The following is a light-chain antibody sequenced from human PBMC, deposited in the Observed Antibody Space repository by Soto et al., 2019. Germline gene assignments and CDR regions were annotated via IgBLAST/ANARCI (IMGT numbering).Light chain of an antibody. CDR3: QQYDNSPPWT. CDR2: GAS. CDR1: QNIGSN. V-gene: IGKV3-15*01. J-gene: IGKJ1*01. Sequence: EIVMTQSPATLSVSPGERATLSCRASQNIGSNLVWYQQIPGQAPRLLIYGASTRPTGIPARFSGNGSETEFTLTIISLQCEDVAVYYCQQYDNSPPWTFGQGTKVEVK.